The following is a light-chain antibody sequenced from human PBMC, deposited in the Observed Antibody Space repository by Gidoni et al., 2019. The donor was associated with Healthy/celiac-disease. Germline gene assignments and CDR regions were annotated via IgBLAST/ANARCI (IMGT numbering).Light chain of an antibody. V-gene: IGKV1-33*01. Sequence: QMTQSPSSLSASVGDRVAITCQASQDISNYLNWYQQKPGKAPKLLIYDASNLETGVPSRFSGSGSGTDFTFTISSLQPEDIATYYCQQYDNLPLTFGGGTKVEIK. CDR1: QDISNY. CDR3: QQYDNLPLT. CDR2: DAS. J-gene: IGKJ4*01.